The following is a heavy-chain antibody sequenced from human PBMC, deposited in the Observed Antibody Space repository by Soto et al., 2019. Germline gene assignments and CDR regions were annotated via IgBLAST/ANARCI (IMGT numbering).Heavy chain of an antibody. CDR1: GGTFSSYA. D-gene: IGHD3-22*01. J-gene: IGHJ5*02. Sequence: SVKVSCKASGGTFSSYAISWVRQAPGQGLEWMGGIIPIFGAANYAQKFQGRVTITADESTSTAYMELSSLRSEDTAVYYCARARYYYDSSGYFKVNWFDPWGQGTLVTVSS. CDR3: ARARYYYDSSGYFKVNWFDP. CDR2: IIPIFGAA. V-gene: IGHV1-69*13.